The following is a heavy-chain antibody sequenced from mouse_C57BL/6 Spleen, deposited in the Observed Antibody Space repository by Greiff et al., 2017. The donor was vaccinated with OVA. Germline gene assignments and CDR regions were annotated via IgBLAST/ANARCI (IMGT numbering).Heavy chain of an antibody. D-gene: IGHD1-1*01. J-gene: IGHJ4*01. V-gene: IGHV1-66*01. CDR1: GYSFTSYY. CDR3: ARPSYYGSSDYAMDY. Sequence: QVQLQQSGPELVKPGASVKISCKASGYSFTSYYIHWVKQRPGQGLEWIGWIYPGRGNTKYNEKFKGKATLTADTSSSTAYMQLSSLTSEDSAVYYCARPSYYGSSDYAMDYWGQGTSVTVSS. CDR2: IYPGRGNT.